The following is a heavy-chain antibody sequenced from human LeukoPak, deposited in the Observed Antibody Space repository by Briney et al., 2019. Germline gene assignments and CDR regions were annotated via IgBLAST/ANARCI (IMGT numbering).Heavy chain of an antibody. CDR1: GFTFSSNA. J-gene: IGHJ4*02. V-gene: IGHV3-30*14. CDR3: ARASSGWLGYFDY. CDR2: TSYDERNK. D-gene: IGHD6-19*01. Sequence: GGSLRLSCAASGFTFSSNAMHWVRQAPGKGLEWVAATSYDERNKYYGDSVRGRFTISRDNSKNTLYLQMNSLRAEDTAVYYCARASSGWLGYFDYWGQGTLVTVSS.